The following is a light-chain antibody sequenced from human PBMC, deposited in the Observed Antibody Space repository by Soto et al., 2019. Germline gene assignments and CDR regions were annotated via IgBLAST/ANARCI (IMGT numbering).Light chain of an antibody. V-gene: IGKV4-1*01. CDR2: WAS. CDR1: QSVLYSSNNKNS. J-gene: IGKJ4*01. Sequence: DIVMTQSPDSLAVSLGERATINCKSSQSVLYSSNNKNSVAWYQQKPGQPPQLLIYWASTRESGVPDQFSGSESGTDFTLTISSLQAEDVAVYYCQHYGSSPGLTFGGGTKVEIK. CDR3: QHYGSSPGLT.